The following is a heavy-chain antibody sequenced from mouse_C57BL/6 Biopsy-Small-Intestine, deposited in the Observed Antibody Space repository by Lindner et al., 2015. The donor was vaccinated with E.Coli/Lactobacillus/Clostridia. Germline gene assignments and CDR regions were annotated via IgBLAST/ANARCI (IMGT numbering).Heavy chain of an antibody. CDR1: GYTFTSYY. Sequence: VQLQESGAELMKPGASVKLSCKASGYTFTSYYIHWVKQRPGQGLEWIGWIYPGSGNTKYNEKFKGKATLTADTSSSTAYMQLSSLTSEDSAVYYCARGDWDEGYFDVWGTGTTVTVSS. J-gene: IGHJ1*03. D-gene: IGHD4-1*01. V-gene: IGHV1-66*01. CDR2: IYPGSGNT. CDR3: ARGDWDEGYFDV.